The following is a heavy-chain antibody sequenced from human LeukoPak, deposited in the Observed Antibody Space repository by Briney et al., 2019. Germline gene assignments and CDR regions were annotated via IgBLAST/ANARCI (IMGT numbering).Heavy chain of an antibody. Sequence: GGSLRLSCAASGFTFSSYWMSWVRQAPGKGLEWVANIKQDGSEKYYVDSVKGRFTISRDNSKNTLYLQMNSLRAEDTAVYYCAREGAHYYDSSGYYYDGRYYYGMDVWGQGTTVTVSS. CDR2: IKQDGSEK. CDR3: AREGAHYYDSSGYYYDGRYYYGMDV. D-gene: IGHD3-22*01. J-gene: IGHJ6*02. CDR1: GFTFSSYW. V-gene: IGHV3-7*01.